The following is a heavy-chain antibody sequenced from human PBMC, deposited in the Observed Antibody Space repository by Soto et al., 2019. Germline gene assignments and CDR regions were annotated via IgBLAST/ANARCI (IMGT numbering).Heavy chain of an antibody. Sequence: SETLSLTCSVSGGSISSYYWGWIRQPPGKGLEWIGYISYTGSTNYSPSLKSRVTISVDTSKNQFSLKVRSVTAADTAIYFCARHYPIGNNWNYFDYWGRGTLVTVSS. CDR3: ARHYPIGNNWNYFDY. D-gene: IGHD1-1*01. CDR1: GGSISSYY. J-gene: IGHJ4*02. V-gene: IGHV4-59*08. CDR2: ISYTGST.